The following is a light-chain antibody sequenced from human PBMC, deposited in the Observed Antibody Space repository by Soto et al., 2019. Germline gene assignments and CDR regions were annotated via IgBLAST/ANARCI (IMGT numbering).Light chain of an antibody. CDR1: SSNIGNNY. CDR3: GTWDSSLSAEV. V-gene: IGLV1-51*01. Sequence: QAVVTQPPSVSAAPGQTVTISCSGSSSNIGNNYVSWYQQFPGTAPKLLICDTNQRPSGIPDRFSGSKSGTSATLAITGLQAGDEADYYCGTWDSSLSAEVFGGGTKLTVL. CDR2: DTN. J-gene: IGLJ2*01.